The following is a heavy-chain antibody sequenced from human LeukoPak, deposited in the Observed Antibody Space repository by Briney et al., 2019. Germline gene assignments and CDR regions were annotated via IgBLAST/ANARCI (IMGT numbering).Heavy chain of an antibody. J-gene: IGHJ4*02. CDR1: GFTVSNNY. Sequence: GGSLRLSCAASGFTVSNNYMSWVRQAPGKGLEWVSVIYSAGGTYYADSVKGRFTISRDNSKNTLYLQMNSLRVEDTAVYYCARLYSSSSGLRASDYWGQGTLVTVSS. CDR3: ARLYSSSSGLRASDY. D-gene: IGHD6-6*01. CDR2: IYSAGGT. V-gene: IGHV3-66*04.